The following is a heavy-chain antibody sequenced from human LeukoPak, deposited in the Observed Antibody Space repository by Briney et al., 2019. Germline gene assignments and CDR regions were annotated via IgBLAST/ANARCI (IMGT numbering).Heavy chain of an antibody. V-gene: IGHV1-8*03. CDR3: ARGRRRRDIVVVPATWPMGY. D-gene: IGHD2-2*01. CDR1: GYTFTSYD. J-gene: IGHJ4*02. Sequence: GASVKVSCKASGYTFTSYDINWVRQATRQGLEWMGWMNPNSGNTGYAQKFQGRVTITRNTSISTAYMELSSLRSEDTAVYYCARGRRRRDIVVVPATWPMGYWGQGTLVTVSS. CDR2: MNPNSGNT.